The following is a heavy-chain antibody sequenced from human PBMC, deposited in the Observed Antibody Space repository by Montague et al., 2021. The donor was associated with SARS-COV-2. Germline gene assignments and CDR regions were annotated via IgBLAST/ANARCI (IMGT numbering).Heavy chain of an antibody. V-gene: IGHV4-39*01. Sequence: SETRSLNCTVSGGSVSSSPYYWGWIRQPPGRGLEWVGSIAYSGRTYFXPSLKSRLTISVDSSENQFSLRLSSVTAADTAVYYCASSYYYGSGTYVYNYYMDVWGKGTTVTVSS. CDR1: GGSVSSSPYY. J-gene: IGHJ6*03. CDR3: ASSYYYGSGTYVYNYYMDV. CDR2: IAYSGRT. D-gene: IGHD3-10*01.